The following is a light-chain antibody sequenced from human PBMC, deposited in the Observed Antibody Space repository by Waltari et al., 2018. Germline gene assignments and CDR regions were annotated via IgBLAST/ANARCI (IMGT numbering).Light chain of an antibody. CDR3: SSHTSTVPHV. Sequence: QSALTQPASVSGSPGQSVSISCTGTSNAVGGYGYVSWYQQFPGQAPKLMIYEVSYRPSGVSSRFSGSKSGNTASLTISGLQAEDEAVYYCSSHTSTVPHVFGTGTKVTVV. J-gene: IGLJ1*01. CDR2: EVS. V-gene: IGLV2-14*01. CDR1: SNAVGGYGY.